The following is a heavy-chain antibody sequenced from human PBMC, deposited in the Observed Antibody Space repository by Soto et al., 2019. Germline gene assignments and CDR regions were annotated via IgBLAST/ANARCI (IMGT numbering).Heavy chain of an antibody. CDR3: AKDDTLAWLQSLPYYYYGMDV. Sequence: GESLKISCKGLGNSFNNWIGWVRQMPGKGLEWVGIIYPGDSDTRYSPSFQGQVTISADNSKNTLYLQMNSLRAEDTAVYYCAKDDTLAWLQSLPYYYYGMDVWGQGTTVTVSS. CDR1: GNSFNNW. J-gene: IGHJ6*02. V-gene: IGHV5-51*01. CDR2: IYPGDSDT. D-gene: IGHD5-12*01.